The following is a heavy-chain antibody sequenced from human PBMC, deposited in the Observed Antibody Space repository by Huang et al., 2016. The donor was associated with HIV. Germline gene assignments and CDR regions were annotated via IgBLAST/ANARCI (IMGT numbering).Heavy chain of an antibody. CDR2: IQYYGSNK. J-gene: IGHJ4*02. D-gene: IGHD6-19*01. CDR3: VKETVQWLVTY. Sequence: QVQVVESGGGVVQPGGSLRLSCAASGFTSSSHGMHWVRQATGKGVEWVEFIQYYGSNKYVADSVKGRFTMSRDNSKNTLYLQMNSLRGEDTAVYYCVKETVQWLVTYWGQGTLVTVSS. V-gene: IGHV3-30*02. CDR1: GFTSSSHG.